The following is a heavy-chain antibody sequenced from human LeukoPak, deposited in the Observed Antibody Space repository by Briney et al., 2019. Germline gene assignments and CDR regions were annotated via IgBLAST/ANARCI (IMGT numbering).Heavy chain of an antibody. V-gene: IGHV3-15*07. D-gene: IGHD3-10*01. CDR1: GFTFSLYW. CDR2: IKSKTDGGTI. Sequence: PGGSLRLSCAASGFTFSLYWMNWVRRAPGKGLEWVGRIKSKTDGGTIDHAAPVKGRFTISRDDLKNMMYLQMNSLKTEDTAVYYCSTDYYGSGRPGFGYWGQGSLVTVSS. J-gene: IGHJ4*02. CDR3: STDYYGSGRPGFGY.